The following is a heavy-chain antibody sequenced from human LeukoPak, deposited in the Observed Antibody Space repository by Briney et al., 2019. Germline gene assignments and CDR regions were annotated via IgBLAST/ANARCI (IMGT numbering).Heavy chain of an antibody. CDR3: ARHRIAARGGFDP. V-gene: IGHV3-30-3*01. D-gene: IGHD6-6*01. Sequence: GGSPRLPCAASGFTLSSYAMHWVRQAPGKGLEWVAVISYDGSNKYYADSVEGRFTISRDNSKNTLYLQMNSLRAEDTAVYYCARHRIAARGGFDPWGQGTLVTVSS. CDR2: ISYDGSNK. J-gene: IGHJ5*02. CDR1: GFTLSSYA.